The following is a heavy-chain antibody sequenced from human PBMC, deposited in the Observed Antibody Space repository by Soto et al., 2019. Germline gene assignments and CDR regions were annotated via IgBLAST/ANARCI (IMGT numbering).Heavy chain of an antibody. V-gene: IGHV4-4*02. CDR3: ARPDYYGSGSYYYYGMDV. J-gene: IGHJ6*02. CDR2: IYHSGST. CDR1: GGSISSSNW. Sequence: SETLSLTCAVSGGSISSSNWWSWVRQPPGKGLEWIGEIYHSGSTNYNPSLKSRVTISVDKSKNQFSLKLSSVTAADTAVHYCARPDYYGSGSYYYYGMDVWGQGTTVTVSS. D-gene: IGHD3-10*01.